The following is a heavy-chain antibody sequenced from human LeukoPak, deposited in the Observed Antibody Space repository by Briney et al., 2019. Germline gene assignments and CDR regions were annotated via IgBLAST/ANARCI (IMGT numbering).Heavy chain of an antibody. J-gene: IGHJ4*02. Sequence: GGSLGLSCAASGFTFSDYYMSWIRQAPGKGLDWIAYTSNSGTVKIYADSVRGRFTISRDSAKRSVFLQMNSLRSEDTAVYYCARGDSLYFFDVWGQGTLVSVSP. D-gene: IGHD2-21*02. CDR1: GFTFSDYY. V-gene: IGHV3-11*04. CDR2: TSNSGTVK. CDR3: ARGDSLYFFDV.